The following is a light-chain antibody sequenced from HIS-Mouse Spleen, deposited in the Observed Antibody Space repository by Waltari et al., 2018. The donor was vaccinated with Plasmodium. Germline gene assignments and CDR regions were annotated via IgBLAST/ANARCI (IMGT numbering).Light chain of an antibody. J-gene: IGKJ1*01. CDR1: QSISTY. V-gene: IGKV1-39*01. CDR3: QQSNSTPWT. CDR2: DAS. Sequence: DIQMTQSPSTLSASVGDRVTITCRASQSISTYLNWYQQKPGKAPKLLIYDASSLESGVPSRFSGSGSGTDFTLTISSLQPEDSATYYCQQSNSTPWTFGRGTKVEIK.